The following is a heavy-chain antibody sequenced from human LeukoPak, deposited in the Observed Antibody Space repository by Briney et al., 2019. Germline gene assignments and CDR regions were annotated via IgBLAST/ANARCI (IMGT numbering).Heavy chain of an antibody. CDR3: AKGEQDCSGGSCYFWYYYYYGMDV. J-gene: IGHJ6*02. Sequence: GGSLRLSCAASGFTFSSYGMHWVRQAPGKGLEWVAVISYDGSNKYYADSVKGRFTISRDNSKNTLYLQMNSLRAEDTAVYYCAKGEQDCSGGSCYFWYYYYYGMDVWGQGTTVTVSS. CDR1: GFTFSSYG. CDR2: ISYDGSNK. V-gene: IGHV3-30*18. D-gene: IGHD2-15*01.